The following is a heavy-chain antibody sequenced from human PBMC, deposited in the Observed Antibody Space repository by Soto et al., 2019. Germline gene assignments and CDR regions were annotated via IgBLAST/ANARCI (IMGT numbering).Heavy chain of an antibody. Sequence: SETLSLTCTVSGSSINSSGYYWGCVRQPPGKGLEWIGSMFYGVSTYYNPSLKSRVTVSVDTSKNQFSLNLRSVTAADTAVYYCARLPSRHLVDYWGQGTLVTVSS. CDR1: GSSINSSGYY. D-gene: IGHD3-3*02. V-gene: IGHV4-39*01. CDR3: ARLPSRHLVDY. CDR2: MFYGVST. J-gene: IGHJ4*02.